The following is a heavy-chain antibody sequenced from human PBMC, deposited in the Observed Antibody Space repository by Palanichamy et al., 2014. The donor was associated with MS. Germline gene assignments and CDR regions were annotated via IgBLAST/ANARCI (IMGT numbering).Heavy chain of an antibody. CDR3: ARHRSGPNDFWSNYYEYFFDC. J-gene: IGHJ4*02. CDR2: IYYSGNT. D-gene: IGHD3-3*01. V-gene: IGHV4-39*01. Sequence: QLQLQESGPGLVKPSETLSLTCIVSGGSISRSSYYWGWIRQPPGKGLEWIGSIYYSGNTYYNPSLKSRVTISVDTSKNQFSLRLSSMNAADTAVYYCARHRSGPNDFWSNYYEYFFDCWGQGTLVSVSS. CDR1: GGSISRSSYY.